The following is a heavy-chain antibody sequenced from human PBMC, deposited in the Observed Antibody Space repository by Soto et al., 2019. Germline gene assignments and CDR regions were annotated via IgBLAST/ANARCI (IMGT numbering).Heavy chain of an antibody. CDR2: ISSNGGSI. Sequence: GGSLRLSCSASGFAFYGFAMHWVRQAPGKGLEYVAAISSNGGSIYYVDSVKGRFTISRDNSKSTLYLQMCSLRPEDTAVYYCVKGYGSGTYYVEYFDYWGQGTLVTVSS. D-gene: IGHD3-10*01. CDR3: VKGYGSGTYYVEYFDY. CDR1: GFAFYGFA. J-gene: IGHJ4*02. V-gene: IGHV3-64D*06.